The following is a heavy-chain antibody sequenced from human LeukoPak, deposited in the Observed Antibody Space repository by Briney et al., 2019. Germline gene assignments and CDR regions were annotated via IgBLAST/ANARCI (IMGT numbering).Heavy chain of an antibody. Sequence: PGGSLRLSCAASGFTVSSNYMSWVRQAPGKGLEWVSVIYSGGSTYYADSVKGRFTISRDNAKNSLYLQMSSLRAEDTAVYYCARIVLVRGVIYYGMDVWGQGTTVTVSS. J-gene: IGHJ6*02. CDR2: IYSGGST. CDR3: ARIVLVRGVIYYGMDV. D-gene: IGHD3-10*01. CDR1: GFTVSSNY. V-gene: IGHV3-53*01.